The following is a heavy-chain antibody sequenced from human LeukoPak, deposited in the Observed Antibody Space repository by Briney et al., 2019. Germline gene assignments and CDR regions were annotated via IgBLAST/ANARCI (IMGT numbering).Heavy chain of an antibody. D-gene: IGHD5-12*01. CDR3: AKDPLSPAVATIYAFDI. J-gene: IGHJ3*02. V-gene: IGHV3-23*01. Sequence: GGSLRLSCAASGFTFSSYAMSWVRQAPGKGLEWVSAISGSGGSTYYADSVKGRFTISRDNSKNTLYLQMNSLRAEDTAVYYCAKDPLSPAVATIYAFDIWGQGTMVTVSS. CDR1: GFTFSSYA. CDR2: ISGSGGST.